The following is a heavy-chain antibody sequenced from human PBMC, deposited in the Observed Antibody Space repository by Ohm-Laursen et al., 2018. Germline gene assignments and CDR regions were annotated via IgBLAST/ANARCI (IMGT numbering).Heavy chain of an antibody. CDR3: ARGYIVATTYGMDV. Sequence: ASVKVSCKASGYTFTSYDINWVRQATGQGLEWMGWMNPNSGNTGYAQKFQGRVTMTRSTSISTAYMELSSLRSEDTAVYYCARGYIVATTYGMDVWGQGTTVTVSS. J-gene: IGHJ6*02. D-gene: IGHD5-12*01. V-gene: IGHV1-8*01. CDR2: MNPNSGNT. CDR1: GYTFTSYD.